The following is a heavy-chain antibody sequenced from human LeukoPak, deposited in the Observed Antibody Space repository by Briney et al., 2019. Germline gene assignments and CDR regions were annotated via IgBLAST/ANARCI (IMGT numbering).Heavy chain of an antibody. CDR1: GFTFSSYS. CDR3: ATEVLVVPAAIGGVDY. D-gene: IGHD2-2*01. V-gene: IGHV3-21*01. CDR2: ISSSSSYI. J-gene: IGHJ4*02. Sequence: GGSLRLSCAASGFTFSSYSMNWVRQAPGKGLEWVSSISSSSSYIYYADSVKGRFTISRDNAKNSLYLQMNSLRAEDTAVYYCATEVLVVPAAIGGVDYWGQGTLVTVSS.